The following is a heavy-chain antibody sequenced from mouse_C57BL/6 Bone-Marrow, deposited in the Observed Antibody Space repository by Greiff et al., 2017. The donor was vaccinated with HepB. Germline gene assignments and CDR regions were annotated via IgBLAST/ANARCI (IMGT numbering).Heavy chain of an antibody. Sequence: QVQLQQPGAELVRPGSSVKLSCKASGYTFTSYWMHWVNQRPKQGLEWVGNIDPSDSETHYNQKFKDKATLTVDKSSSTAYMQISSLTSEDSAFYYCAREDGSHGMDYWGQGTSVTVSS. J-gene: IGHJ4*01. CDR3: AREDGSHGMDY. CDR1: GYTFTSYW. D-gene: IGHD6-1*01. V-gene: IGHV1-52*01. CDR2: IDPSDSET.